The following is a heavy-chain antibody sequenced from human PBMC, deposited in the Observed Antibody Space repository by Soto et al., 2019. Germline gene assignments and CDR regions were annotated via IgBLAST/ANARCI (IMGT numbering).Heavy chain of an antibody. J-gene: IGHJ4*01. CDR3: VRQVSATGYYFDN. D-gene: IGHD3-10*01. V-gene: IGHV4-39*01. CDR2: VYYRGST. Sequence: SETLSLTCTVSGASISSSSYYWGWIRQPPGKGLEWIGNVYYRGSTYYSPSLKSRVIVSVDTSNNVFSLRLSSVTAADTAVYYGVRQVSATGYYFDNWGHGSLVTVSS. CDR1: GASISSSSYY.